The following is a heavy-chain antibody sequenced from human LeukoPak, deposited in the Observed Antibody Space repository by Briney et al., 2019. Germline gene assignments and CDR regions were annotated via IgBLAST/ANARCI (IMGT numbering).Heavy chain of an antibody. CDR3: ARFLTYYYDSSGYASRVDAFDI. D-gene: IGHD3-22*01. CDR1: GGTFSSYA. CDR2: MNPNSGNT. Sequence: ASVKVSCKASGGTFSSYAISWVRQATGQGLEWMGWMNPNSGNTGYAQKFQGRVTMTRNTSISTAYMELSSLRSEDTAVYYCARFLTYYYDSSGYASRVDAFDIWGQGTMVTVSS. V-gene: IGHV1-8*02. J-gene: IGHJ3*02.